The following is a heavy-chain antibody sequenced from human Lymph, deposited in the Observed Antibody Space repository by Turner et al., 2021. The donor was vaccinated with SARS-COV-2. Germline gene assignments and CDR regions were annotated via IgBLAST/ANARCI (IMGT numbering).Heavy chain of an antibody. CDR3: ARGRYSGGGMDV. J-gene: IGHJ6*02. D-gene: IGHD1-26*01. V-gene: IGHV1-8*01. CDR1: GSTFTSYD. CDR2: MNPNSGNT. Sequence: QVQLVQSGAEVKKPGASVKVSCKASGSTFTSYDINWVRQATGQGREGMGWMNPNSGNTGNAQKSQGIVTMTRNISISTAYMELSTLRSEDTAVYYCARGRYSGGGMDVWGQGTTVTVSS.